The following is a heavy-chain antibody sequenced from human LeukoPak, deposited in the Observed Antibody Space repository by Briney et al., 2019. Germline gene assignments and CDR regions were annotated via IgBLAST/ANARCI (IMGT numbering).Heavy chain of an antibody. CDR1: GGSISSYY. CDR3: ARDQGYSGYDLYY. Sequence: PSETLSLTCTVSGGSISSYYWSWIRQPPGKGLEWIGYIYYSGSTNYNPSLKSRVTISVDTSKNQFSLKLSSVTAADTAVYYCARDQGYSGYDLYYWGQGTLVTVSS. D-gene: IGHD5-12*01. V-gene: IGHV4-59*01. J-gene: IGHJ4*02. CDR2: IYYSGST.